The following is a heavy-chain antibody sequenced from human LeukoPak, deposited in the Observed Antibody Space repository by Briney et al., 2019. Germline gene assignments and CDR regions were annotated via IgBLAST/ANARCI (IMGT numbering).Heavy chain of an antibody. CDR2: IYNSGSI. CDR3: ARQGPSAVERYHNYYMDV. CDR1: GGSISRSPYY. J-gene: IGHJ6*03. V-gene: IGHV4-39*01. Sequence: SETLSLTCTVSGGSISRSPYYWGWIRQPPGKGLEWIGRIYNSGSIDYNPSLRSRVTMSVDTSKNQFSLKLRSVTAADTAVNYCARQGPSAVERYHNYYMDVWGKGTTITVSS. D-gene: IGHD2-2*01.